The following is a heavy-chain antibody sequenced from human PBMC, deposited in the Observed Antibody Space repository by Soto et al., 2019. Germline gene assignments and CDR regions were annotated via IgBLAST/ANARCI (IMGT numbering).Heavy chain of an antibody. CDR2: ISDIGSDT. Sequence: EVQLLESGGGLVQRGGSLRLSCAASGFTFSSNAMSWVRQAPGKGLEWVSAISDIGSDTYYADSVRGRFTISRDNSKDTLFLQMNSLRAEDTAIYFCATVGAFRSEHYDSSGSEFDFWGQGTLVTVSS. CDR3: ATVGAFRSEHYDSSGSEFDF. D-gene: IGHD3-22*01. J-gene: IGHJ4*02. CDR1: GFTFSSNA. V-gene: IGHV3-23*01.